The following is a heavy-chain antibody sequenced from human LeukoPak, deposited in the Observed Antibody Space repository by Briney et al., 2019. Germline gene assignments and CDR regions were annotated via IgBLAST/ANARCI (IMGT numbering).Heavy chain of an antibody. CDR2: IKSDGSST. Sequence: QPGGSLRLSCAASGFTFSNYWMHRVRRAPGKGLVWVSRIKSDGSSTSYADFVKGRFTISRDNAKNTLYLQMNSLRAEDTAVYYCAGDPDICSGGSCYSHFDYWGQGTLVTVSS. CDR1: GFTFSNYW. D-gene: IGHD2-15*01. V-gene: IGHV3-74*01. CDR3: AGDPDICSGGSCYSHFDY. J-gene: IGHJ4*02.